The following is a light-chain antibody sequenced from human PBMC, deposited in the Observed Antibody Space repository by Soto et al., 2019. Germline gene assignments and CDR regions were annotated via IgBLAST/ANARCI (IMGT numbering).Light chain of an antibody. J-gene: IGKJ2*01. CDR2: KAS. CDR1: QSISSW. Sequence: DIQMTQSPSTLSASVGDRVTNTCRASQSISSWLAWYQQKPGKAPKLLMSKASSLESGVPSRFSGSGSGTEFTLTISSLQPDDFATYYCQQYNSYPYTFGQGTKLEIK. V-gene: IGKV1-5*03. CDR3: QQYNSYPYT.